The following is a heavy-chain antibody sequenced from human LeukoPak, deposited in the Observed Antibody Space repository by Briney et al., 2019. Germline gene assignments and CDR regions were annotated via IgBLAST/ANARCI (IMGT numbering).Heavy chain of an antibody. CDR1: GFTFSDSA. V-gene: IGHV3-73*01. J-gene: IGHJ3*02. D-gene: IGHD3-22*01. Sequence: PGGSLRLSCAASGFTFSDSAVHWFRQASGKGLEWVGRIRSKAKSYATAYAASVKGRFTISRDDSETTAYLQINSLKTEDTAVYYCTHYYDGSGYYGAFDSCGQGTMVTVSS. CDR2: IRSKAKSYAT. CDR3: THYYDGSGYYGAFDS.